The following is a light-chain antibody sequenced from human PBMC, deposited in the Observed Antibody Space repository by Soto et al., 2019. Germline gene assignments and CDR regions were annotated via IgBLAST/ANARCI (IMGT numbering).Light chain of an antibody. J-gene: IGKJ2*01. Sequence: EIVLTQSPGTLSLSPGERATLYCRASQSVSSSYLAWYQQKPGQAPRLLIYGASSRATGIPDRFSGSGSGTDFNFNIRRLESEDFAVYSCKQYGSSPPYTFGQGTKLEIK. CDR1: QSVSSSY. CDR2: GAS. CDR3: KQYGSSPPYT. V-gene: IGKV3-20*01.